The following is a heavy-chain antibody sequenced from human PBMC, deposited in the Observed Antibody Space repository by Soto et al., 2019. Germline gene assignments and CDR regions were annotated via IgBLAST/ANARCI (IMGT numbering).Heavy chain of an antibody. CDR1: GYPFTRYH. J-gene: IGHJ4*02. CDR3: AREAEEYSGSDY. D-gene: IGHD3-10*01. V-gene: IGHV1-46*03. CDR2: INPSTTTT. Sequence: ASVKVSCKASGYPFTRYHMHWVRQAPGQGLEWLGVINPSTTTTYAQKFQGRVTMTRDTSTSTVFMELSSLRSDDTAVYYCAREAEEYSGSDYWGPGSLVTVSS.